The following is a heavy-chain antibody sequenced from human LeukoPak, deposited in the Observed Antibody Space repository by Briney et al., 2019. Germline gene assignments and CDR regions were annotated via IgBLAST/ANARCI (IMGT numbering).Heavy chain of an antibody. CDR1: GGSLHNYY. V-gene: IGHV4-59*12. CDR3: ARDFPGDYEADYYYMDV. Sequence: NPSETLSLTCTVSGGSLHNYYWSWIRQPPGKGLEWIGYIYYSGSTYYNPSLKSRVTISVDTSKNQFSLKLSSVTAADTAVYYCARDFPGDYEADYYYMDVWGKGTTVTVSS. D-gene: IGHD4-17*01. J-gene: IGHJ6*03. CDR2: IYYSGST.